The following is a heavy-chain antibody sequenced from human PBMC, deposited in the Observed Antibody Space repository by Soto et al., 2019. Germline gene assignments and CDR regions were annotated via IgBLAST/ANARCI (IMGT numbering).Heavy chain of an antibody. CDR2: IYYSGST. Sequence: PSETLSLTCTVSGGSISSYYWSWIRQPPGKGLEWIGYIYYSGSTNYNPPLKSRVTISVDTSKNQLSLKLSSVTAADTAVYYCARAEITMVRGVTSYYYYGMDVWGQGTTVTVSS. CDR3: ARAEITMVRGVTSYYYYGMDV. D-gene: IGHD3-10*01. CDR1: GGSISSYY. J-gene: IGHJ6*02. V-gene: IGHV4-59*01.